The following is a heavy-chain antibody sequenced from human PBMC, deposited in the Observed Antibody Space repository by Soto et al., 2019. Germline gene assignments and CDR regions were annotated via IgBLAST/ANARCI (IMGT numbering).Heavy chain of an antibody. D-gene: IGHD3-3*01. CDR3: AKDRPPLLRFLEWLTPGFAFDI. J-gene: IGHJ3*02. CDR1: GFTFSSYG. V-gene: IGHV3-30*18. CDR2: ISYDGSNK. Sequence: GGSLRLSCAASGFTFSSYGMHWVRQAPGKGLEWVAVISYDGSNKYYADSVKGRFTISRDNSKNTLYLQMNSLRAEDTAVYYCAKDRPPLLRFLEWLTPGFAFDIWGQGTMVTVSS.